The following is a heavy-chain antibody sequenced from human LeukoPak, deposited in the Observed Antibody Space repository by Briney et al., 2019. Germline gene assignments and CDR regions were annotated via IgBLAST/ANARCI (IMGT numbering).Heavy chain of an antibody. CDR2: IRYDGSNK. V-gene: IGHV3-30*02. J-gene: IGHJ5*02. D-gene: IGHD1-26*01. Sequence: PGGSLRLSCAASGFTFSSYGMHWVRQAPGKGLEWVAFIRYDGSNKYYADSVKGRFTISRDNSKNTLYLQMNSLRAEDTAVYYCAKEMQWALLIVGATSWFDPWGQGTLVTVSS. CDR3: AKEMQWALLIVGATSWFDP. CDR1: GFTFSSYG.